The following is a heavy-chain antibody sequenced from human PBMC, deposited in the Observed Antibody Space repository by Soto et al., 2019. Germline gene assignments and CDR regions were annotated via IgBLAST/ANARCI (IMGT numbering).Heavy chain of an antibody. J-gene: IGHJ4*02. D-gene: IGHD4-4*01. V-gene: IGHV2-5*02. CDR2: IYWDDDK. CDR1: GFSLTTDGAG. Sequence: QITLRETGPTLVNPTQTLTLTCTLSGFSLTTDGAGVGWIRQPPGKALGGLALIYWDDDKRYSPSLRSRLTITKDTSKNQVVLTMTNVDPVDTATYYCAHRPLDYNSYAPYFDYWGQGTLVTVSS. CDR3: AHRPLDYNSYAPYFDY.